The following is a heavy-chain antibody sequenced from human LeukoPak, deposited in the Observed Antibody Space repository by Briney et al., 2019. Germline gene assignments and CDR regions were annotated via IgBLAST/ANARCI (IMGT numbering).Heavy chain of an antibody. Sequence: SETLSLTCAVYGGSFSGYYWSWIRQPPGKGLEWIGEINHSGSTNYNPSLKSRVTISVDTSKNQFSLKLSSVTAADTAVYYCARSLVAANRGWFDPWGQGTLVTVSS. CDR2: INHSGST. V-gene: IGHV4-34*01. CDR3: ARSLVAANRGWFDP. J-gene: IGHJ5*02. CDR1: GGSFSGYY. D-gene: IGHD2-15*01.